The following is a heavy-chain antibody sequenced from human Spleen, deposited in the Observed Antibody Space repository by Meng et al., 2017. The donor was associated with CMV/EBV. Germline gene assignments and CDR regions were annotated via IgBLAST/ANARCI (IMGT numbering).Heavy chain of an antibody. V-gene: IGHV1-46*01. J-gene: IGHJ4*02. CDR3: ARDFNIYQLLFTFDY. Sequence: ASVKVSCKASGYIFTGQYIHWVRQAPGQGLEWMGIINPSDASTTYAQKFQGRVTMTSDTSTSTVYMELSSLSSEDTAVYYCARDFNIYQLLFTFDYWGQGTLVTVSS. D-gene: IGHD2-2*01. CDR2: INPSDAST. CDR1: GYIFTGQY.